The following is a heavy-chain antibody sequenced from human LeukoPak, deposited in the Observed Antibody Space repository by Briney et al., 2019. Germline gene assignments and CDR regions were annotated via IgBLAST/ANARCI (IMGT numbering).Heavy chain of an antibody. CDR1: GYTFTGYY. D-gene: IGHD5-18*01. CDR2: INPNSGGT. Sequence: ASVKVSCKASGYTFTGYYMHWARQAPGQGLEWMGWINPNSGGTNYAQKFQGRVTMTRDTSISTAYMELSRLRSDDTAVYYCARDLRSGGVTYGQDSWDQGTLVTVSS. J-gene: IGHJ4*02. CDR3: ARDLRSGGVTYGQDS. V-gene: IGHV1-2*02.